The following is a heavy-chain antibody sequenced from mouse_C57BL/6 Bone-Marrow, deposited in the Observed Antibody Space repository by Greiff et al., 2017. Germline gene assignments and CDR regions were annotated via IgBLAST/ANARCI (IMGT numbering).Heavy chain of an antibody. D-gene: IGHD2-2*01. J-gene: IGHJ3*01. V-gene: IGHV2-2*01. CDR1: GFSLTSYG. CDR3: ASRGEWFLPFAD. Sequence: QVQLQQSGPGLVQPSQSLSITCTVSGFSLTSYGVHWVRQSPGKGLAWLGVIWSGGSTDYNAAFLSRRSISKDNSKRQVFFKMNSLQADDTAIYYCASRGEWFLPFADWGQGTLVTVSA. CDR2: IWSGGST.